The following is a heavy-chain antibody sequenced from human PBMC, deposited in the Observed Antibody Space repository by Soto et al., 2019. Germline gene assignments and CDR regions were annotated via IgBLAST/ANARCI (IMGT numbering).Heavy chain of an antibody. Sequence: GSLRLSCTGSGFTFGNNAMTWFRQAPGKGLEWVGFIRSKNYGRTTEYAASVQGRFTISRDDSKGIAYLEMNSLKTDDTAVYYCSRPSYSYDSSGFEPGAFDIWGQGTMVTLSS. J-gene: IGHJ3*02. CDR3: SRPSYSYDSSGFEPGAFDI. CDR1: GFTFGNNA. D-gene: IGHD3-22*01. V-gene: IGHV3-49*03. CDR2: IRSKNYGRTT.